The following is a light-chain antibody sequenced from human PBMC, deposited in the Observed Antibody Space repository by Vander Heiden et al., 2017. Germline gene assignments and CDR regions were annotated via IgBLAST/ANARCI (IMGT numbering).Light chain of an antibody. Sequence: YLLTQPPSVPVAPGQTAKITCGGHNIGTKSVHWYQQRPGQAPVLVVYDDSDRPSGIPERFSGSNSGSAATLTISGVEAGDEADYFCQVWDSATDHHVFATGTKVTVL. CDR2: DDS. CDR1: NIGTKS. J-gene: IGLJ1*01. V-gene: IGLV3-21*02. CDR3: QVWDSATDHHV.